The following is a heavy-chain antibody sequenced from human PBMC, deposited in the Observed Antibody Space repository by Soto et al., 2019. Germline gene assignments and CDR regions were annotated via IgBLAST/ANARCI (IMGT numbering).Heavy chain of an antibody. J-gene: IGHJ6*02. CDR3: ARLNLGETSKVLDV. D-gene: IGHD1-20*01. V-gene: IGHV4-39*01. CDR1: GGSISSSSYY. CDR2: IYYSGST. Sequence: QLQLQESGPGLVKPSETLSLTCTVSGGSISSSSYYWGWIRQPPGKGLEWIGSIYYSGSTYYNPSLKSRVTISVDTTKNQFSLKLSSVTAADTAVDYGARLNLGETSKVLDVWVQGTTVTVSS.